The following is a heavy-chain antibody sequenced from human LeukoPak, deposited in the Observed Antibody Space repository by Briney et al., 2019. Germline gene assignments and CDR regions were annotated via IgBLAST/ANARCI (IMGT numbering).Heavy chain of an antibody. V-gene: IGHV4-59*08. CDR1: GGSISSYY. CDR2: IYYSGST. D-gene: IGHD3-22*01. Sequence: SETLSLTCTVSGGSISSYYWSWIRQPPGKGLEWIGYIYYSGSTNYNPSLKSRVTISVDTSKNQFSLKLSSVTAADTAVYYCAGYYDSSGYYSRVGAFDIWGQGTMVTVSS. J-gene: IGHJ3*02. CDR3: AGYYDSSGYYSRVGAFDI.